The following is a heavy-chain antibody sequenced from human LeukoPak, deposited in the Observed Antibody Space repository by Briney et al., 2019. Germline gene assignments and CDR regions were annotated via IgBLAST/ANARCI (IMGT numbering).Heavy chain of an antibody. J-gene: IGHJ5*02. Sequence: ASVKISCKASGGTFSNYAISWVRQAPGQGLEWMGWINPNSGGTNYAQKFQGRVTTTRDTSISTAYMELSRLRSDDTAVYYCAREGPTPNNWFDPWGQGTLVTVSS. CDR2: INPNSGGT. D-gene: IGHD4-17*01. V-gene: IGHV1-2*02. CDR3: AREGPTPNNWFDP. CDR1: GGTFSNYA.